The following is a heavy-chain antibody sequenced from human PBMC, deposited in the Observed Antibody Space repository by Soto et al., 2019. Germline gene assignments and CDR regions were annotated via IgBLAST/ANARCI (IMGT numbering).Heavy chain of an antibody. CDR3: ASWPVEIEVVPSQGAPSAY. V-gene: IGHV1-8*01. J-gene: IGHJ4*02. Sequence: ASVKVSCKASGYTFTSYDINWVRQATGQGLEWMGWMNPNSGNTGYAQKFQGRVTMTRNTSISTAYMELSSLRSEDMAVYYCASWPVEIEVVPSQGAPSAYWGQGTLVPVSS. D-gene: IGHD2-2*01. CDR1: GYTFTSYD. CDR2: MNPNSGNT.